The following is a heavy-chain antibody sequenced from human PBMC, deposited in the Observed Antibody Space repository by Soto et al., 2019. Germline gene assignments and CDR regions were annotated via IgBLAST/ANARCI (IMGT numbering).Heavy chain of an antibody. D-gene: IGHD3-3*01. Sequence: GGSLRLSCAASGFTFSSYAMHWVRQAPGKGLEWVAVISYDGSNKYYADSVKGRFTISRDNSKNTLYLQMNSLRAEDTAVYYCASLPITIFGVVIDYYGMDVWGQGTTVTVSS. V-gene: IGHV3-30-3*01. CDR1: GFTFSSYA. J-gene: IGHJ6*02. CDR3: ASLPITIFGVVIDYYGMDV. CDR2: ISYDGSNK.